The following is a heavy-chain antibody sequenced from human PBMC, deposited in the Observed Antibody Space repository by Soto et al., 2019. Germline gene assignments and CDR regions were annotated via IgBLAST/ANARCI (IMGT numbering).Heavy chain of an antibody. CDR1: GFTFSSYW. D-gene: IGHD1-26*01. CDR2: INSDGSST. Sequence: EVQLVESGGGLVQPGGSLRLSCAASGFTFSSYWMHWVRQAPGKGLVWVSRINSDGSSTSYADSVKGRFTISRDNAKNTLYLPINRLRAEDTAVYYCARGGSLNWYFDLWGRGTLVTVSS. V-gene: IGHV3-74*01. CDR3: ARGGSLNWYFDL. J-gene: IGHJ2*01.